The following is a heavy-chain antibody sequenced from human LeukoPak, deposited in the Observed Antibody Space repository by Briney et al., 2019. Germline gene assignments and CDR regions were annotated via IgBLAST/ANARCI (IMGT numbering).Heavy chain of an antibody. CDR1: GFTFSSYA. CDR2: ISGSGGST. J-gene: IGHJ3*02. V-gene: IGHV3-23*01. CDR3: AKEIGDYYDSSGYGAFDI. D-gene: IGHD3-22*01. Sequence: GGSLRLSCAAAGFTFSSYAMSWVRQAPGKGLEGVSAISGSGGSTYYADSVKGRFTISRDNSKNTLYLQMNSLRAEDTAVYYCAKEIGDYYDSSGYGAFDIWGQGTMVTVSS.